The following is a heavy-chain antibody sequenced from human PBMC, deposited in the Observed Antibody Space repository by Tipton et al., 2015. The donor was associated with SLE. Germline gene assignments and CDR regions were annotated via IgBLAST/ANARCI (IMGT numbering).Heavy chain of an antibody. D-gene: IGHD3-3*01. Sequence: QSGPEVKKPGASVKVSCKTSGYSFSTYGMAWVRLAPGQGLEWMGWISAYNGNTDYAQKFQGRVTMTTDTSTSTAYMELRSLRSDDTAIYYCARDPHDFWSAYFWASWGQGTLVTVSS. J-gene: IGHJ5*02. CDR3: ARDPHDFWSAYFWAS. V-gene: IGHV1-18*01. CDR1: GYSFSTYG. CDR2: ISAYNGNT.